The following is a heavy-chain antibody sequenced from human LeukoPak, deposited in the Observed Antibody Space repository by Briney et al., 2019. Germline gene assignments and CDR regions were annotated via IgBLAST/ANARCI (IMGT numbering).Heavy chain of an antibody. D-gene: IGHD3-10*01. CDR3: ARGGSRSRRGDDAFDI. J-gene: IGHJ3*02. V-gene: IGHV1-18*01. CDR2: ISAYNGNT. CDR1: GYTFTNYA. Sequence: ASVKVSCKASGYTFTNYAMNWVRQAPGQGLEWMGWISAYNGNTELAQKFQGRVTLATDASTSTAYVELRSLTSDDTAVYFCARGGSRSRRGDDAFDIWGQGT.